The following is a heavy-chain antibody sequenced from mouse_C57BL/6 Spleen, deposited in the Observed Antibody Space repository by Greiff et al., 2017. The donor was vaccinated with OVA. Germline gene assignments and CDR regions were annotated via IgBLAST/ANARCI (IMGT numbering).Heavy chain of an antibody. D-gene: IGHD2-12*01. CDR3: ARWAYDAY. Sequence: QVHVKQSGPELVKPGASVKISCKASGYAFSSSWMNWVKQRPGKGLEWIGRIYPGDGDTNYNGKFKGKATLTADKSSSTAYMQLSSLTSDDSAVYFCARWAYDAYWGQGTLVTVSA. CDR2: IYPGDGDT. V-gene: IGHV1-82*01. J-gene: IGHJ3*01. CDR1: GYAFSSSW.